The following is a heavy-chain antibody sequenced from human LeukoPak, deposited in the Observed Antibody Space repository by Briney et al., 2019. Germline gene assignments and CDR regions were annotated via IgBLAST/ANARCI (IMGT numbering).Heavy chain of an antibody. D-gene: IGHD2-2*02. V-gene: IGHV3-21*01. CDR2: ISSSSSYI. J-gene: IGHJ4*02. Sequence: GGSLRLSCAASGFTLSSYSMNWVRQAPGKGLEWVSSISSSSSYIYYADSVKGRFTISRDNAKNSLYLQMNSLRAEDTAVYYCARDGCSSTSCYTPGSYYNDVYWGQGTLVTVSS. CDR1: GFTLSSYS. CDR3: ARDGCSSTSCYTPGSYYNDVY.